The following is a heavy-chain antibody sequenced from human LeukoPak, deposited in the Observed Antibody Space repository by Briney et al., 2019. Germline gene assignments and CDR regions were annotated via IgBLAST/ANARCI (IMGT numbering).Heavy chain of an antibody. CDR1: GLTFNSNG. CDR3: AKDLIVVVPAAPEGRYYYYYMDV. Sequence: PGGSLRLSCAASGLTFNSNGMSWVRQAPGKGLEWVSVVSASGGSTYYADSVKGRFTISRDNSKNTLYLQMNSLRAEDTAVYYCAKDLIVVVPAAPEGRYYYYYMDVWGKGTTVTVSS. D-gene: IGHD2-2*01. J-gene: IGHJ6*03. CDR2: VSASGGST. V-gene: IGHV3-23*01.